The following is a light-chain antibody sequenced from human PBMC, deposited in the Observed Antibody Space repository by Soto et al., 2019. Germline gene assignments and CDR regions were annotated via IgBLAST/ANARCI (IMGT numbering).Light chain of an antibody. CDR3: QQANSFPLT. CDR2: AAS. Sequence: DIQMTHSPSSVSASVGDRVTITCRASQSISSWLAWYQQKPGKAPELLIYAASSLQSGVPSRFRGSGSGTDFTLTISSLQPEDFATYYCQQANSFPLTFGGGTKVDI. CDR1: QSISSW. J-gene: IGKJ4*01. V-gene: IGKV1-12*01.